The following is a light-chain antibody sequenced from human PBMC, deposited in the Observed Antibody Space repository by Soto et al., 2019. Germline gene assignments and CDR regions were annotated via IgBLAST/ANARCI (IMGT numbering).Light chain of an antibody. V-gene: IGLV1-44*01. Sequence: QSVLTQPPSVSGTPGQRVTISCSGSNSNIGSNTVSWYQQPPGKAPKPLIYSNNQRPSGVPDRFSGYKSGTSASLAISGLESEDEADYYCAAWDDSMNGREVFGGGNQLTVL. J-gene: IGLJ7*01. CDR1: NSNIGSNT. CDR3: AAWDDSMNGREV. CDR2: SNN.